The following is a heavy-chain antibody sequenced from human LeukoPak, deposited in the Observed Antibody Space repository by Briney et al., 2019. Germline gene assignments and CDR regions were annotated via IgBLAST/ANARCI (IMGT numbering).Heavy chain of an antibody. Sequence: PGGSLRLSCAASGFTLSSYAMSWVRQAPGKGLEWVSSISSSSSYIYYADSVKGRFTISRDNAKNSLYLQMNSLRAEDTAVYYCARDLRVVAYFDPWGQGTLVTVSS. CDR3: ARDLRVVAYFDP. V-gene: IGHV3-21*01. CDR2: ISSSSSYI. CDR1: GFTLSSYA. D-gene: IGHD3-10*01. J-gene: IGHJ5*02.